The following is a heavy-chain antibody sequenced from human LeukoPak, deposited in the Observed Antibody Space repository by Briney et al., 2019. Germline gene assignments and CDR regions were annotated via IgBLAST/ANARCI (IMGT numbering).Heavy chain of an antibody. D-gene: IGHD3-10*01. CDR2: INPNSGGT. Sequence: ASVKVSCKASGYTFTGYYIHWVRQAPGQGLEWMGWINPNSGGTNYAQKFQGRVTITADKSTSTAYMELSSLRSEDTAVYYCARGLHMVRGVSPATYYYYGMDVWGQGTTVTVSS. J-gene: IGHJ6*02. CDR1: GYTFTGYY. CDR3: ARGLHMVRGVSPATYYYYGMDV. V-gene: IGHV1-2*02.